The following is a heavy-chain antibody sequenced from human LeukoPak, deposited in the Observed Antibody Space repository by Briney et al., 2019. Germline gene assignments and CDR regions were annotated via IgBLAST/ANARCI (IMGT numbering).Heavy chain of an antibody. CDR2: ISAYNGNT. CDR3: ARVVGDILTGYYTLPDY. D-gene: IGHD3-9*01. CDR1: GYTFTSYG. Sequence: GASVKVSCKASGYTFTSYGISWVRQAPGQGLEWMGWISAYNGNTNYAQKLQGRVTMTTDTSTSTAYMELRSLRSDDTAVYYCARVVGDILTGYYTLPDYWGQGTLVTVSS. J-gene: IGHJ4*02. V-gene: IGHV1-18*01.